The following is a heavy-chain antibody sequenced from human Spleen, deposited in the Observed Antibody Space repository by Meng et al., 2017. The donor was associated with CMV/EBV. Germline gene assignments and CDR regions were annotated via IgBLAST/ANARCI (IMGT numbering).Heavy chain of an antibody. CDR1: FTFRRSA. J-gene: IGHJ4*02. V-gene: IGHV3-23*01. CDR2: ISGGGGNT. CDR3: AKDGIEGYYDSSGYYDY. Sequence: FTFRRSAMNWVRQAPGKGLALVSTISGGGGNTYYADSVKGRFTISRDNSKNTLYLEMNSLRAEDTAVFYCAKDGIEGYYDSSGYYDYWGQGTLVTVSS. D-gene: IGHD3-22*01.